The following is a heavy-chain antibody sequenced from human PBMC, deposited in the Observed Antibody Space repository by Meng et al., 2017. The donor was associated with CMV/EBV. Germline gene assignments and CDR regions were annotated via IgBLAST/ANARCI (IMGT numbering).Heavy chain of an antibody. CDR3: ARDQPLLYTNYYGSGSLHGFYYYYGMDV. D-gene: IGHD3-10*01. J-gene: IGHJ6*02. CDR2: ISYDGSNK. CDR1: GFTFSSYA. Sequence: GESLKISCAASGFTFSSYAMHWVRQAPGKGLEWVAVISYDGSNKYYADSVKGRFTISRDNSKNTLYLQMNSLRAEDTAVYYCARDQPLLYTNYYGSGSLHGFYYYYGMDVWDQGTTVTVSS. V-gene: IGHV3-30*04.